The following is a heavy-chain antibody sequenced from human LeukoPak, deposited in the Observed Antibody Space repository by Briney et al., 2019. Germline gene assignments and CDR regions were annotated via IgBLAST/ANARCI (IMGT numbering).Heavy chain of an antibody. CDR2: INHSGST. J-gene: IGHJ2*01. Sequence: GSLRLSCAASGFTFSNYAMTWVRQPPGKGLEWIGEINHSGSTNYNPSLKSRVSISVVTSKNQFSLKLGSVTAADTAVYYCAREREGYFDLWGRGTRVTVSS. CDR1: GFTFSNYA. CDR3: AREREGYFDL. V-gene: IGHV4-34*01.